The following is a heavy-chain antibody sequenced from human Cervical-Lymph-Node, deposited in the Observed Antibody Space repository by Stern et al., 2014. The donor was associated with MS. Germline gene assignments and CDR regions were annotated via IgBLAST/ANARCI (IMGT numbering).Heavy chain of an antibody. CDR3: ARDPSYCGGDCYANWFDP. V-gene: IGHV3-74*01. J-gene: IGHJ5*02. CDR1: GFTFSSYW. CDR2: INSDGSST. D-gene: IGHD2-21*02. Sequence: EMQLVESGGGLVQPGGSLRLSCAASGFTFSSYWMHWVRQAPGKGLVWVSRINSDGSSTSYADSVKGRFTISRDNAKNTLNLQMNSLRAEDTAVYYCARDPSYCGGDCYANWFDPWGQGTLVTVSS.